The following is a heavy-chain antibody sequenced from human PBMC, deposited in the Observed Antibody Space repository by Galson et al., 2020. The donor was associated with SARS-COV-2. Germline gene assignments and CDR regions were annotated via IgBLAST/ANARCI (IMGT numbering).Heavy chain of an antibody. J-gene: IGHJ3*02. CDR3: ARDGARHWGGFDI. CDR2: INPNSGGT. CDR1: GYTFTGYY. Sequence: ASVKVSCKASGYTFTGYYMHWVRQAPGQGLEWMGWINPNSGGTNYAQKLQGRVTMTTDTSTSTAYMELRSLRSDDTAVYYCARDGARHWGGFDIWGQGTRVTVSS. V-gene: IGHV1-2*02. D-gene: IGHD2-21*01.